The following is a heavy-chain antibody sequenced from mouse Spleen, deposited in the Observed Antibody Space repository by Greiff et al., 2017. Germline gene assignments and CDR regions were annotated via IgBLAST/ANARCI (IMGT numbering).Heavy chain of an antibody. Sequence: EVKLVESGGGLVKLGGSLKLSCAASGFTFSSYAMSWVRQTPEKRLEWVATISSGGGNTYYPDSVKGRFTISRDNAKNTLYLQMSSLKSEDTAMYYCAKGVDYWGQGTTLTVSS. CDR1: GFTFSSYA. CDR2: ISSGGGNT. CDR3: AKGVDY. V-gene: IGHV5-9*04. J-gene: IGHJ2*01.